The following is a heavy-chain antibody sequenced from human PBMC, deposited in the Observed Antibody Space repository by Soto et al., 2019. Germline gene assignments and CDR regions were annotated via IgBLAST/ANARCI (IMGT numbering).Heavy chain of an antibody. J-gene: IGHJ4*02. CDR3: AGDMAGTKPDC. Sequence: SETLSLTCTVSGGSISSGGYYWTWLRQHPGKGLEWIGFIYYSGSTFYNPSLKSRVTISVDTSKNQFSLNLTSMTAADTAVYYCAGDMAGTKPDCWGQGTLVTVSS. D-gene: IGHD1-1*01. CDR2: IYYSGST. V-gene: IGHV4-31*03. CDR1: GGSISSGGYY.